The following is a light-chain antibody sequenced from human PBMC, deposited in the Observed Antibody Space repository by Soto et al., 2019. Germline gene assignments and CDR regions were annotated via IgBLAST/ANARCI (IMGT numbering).Light chain of an antibody. V-gene: IGKV1-39*01. J-gene: IGKJ1*01. CDR1: QGISTS. Sequence: IQVTPSPCSLPSSLGYIVTMTCLASQGISTSLNWYQQKPGKAPKLLIYAASSLQSGVPSRFSGSGSETDFTLTISSLQPEDFATYSCQQSYSTTWTFGQGTKVDIK. CDR3: QQSYSTTWT. CDR2: AAS.